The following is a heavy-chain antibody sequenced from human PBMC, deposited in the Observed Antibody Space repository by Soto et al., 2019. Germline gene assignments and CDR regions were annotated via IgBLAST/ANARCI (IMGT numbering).Heavy chain of an antibody. CDR1: GFTFTEFY. Sequence: QVRVEQSGAEVKKPGASVKVSCKFSGFTFTEFYIHWVRKAPGQGLQWMGWINPKSGATNYAQRFRGRVTMTRDTSITTAYLELSRLKSDDSAVYYCTRGGVTYSTWNYYYNGMDVWGQGTTVTVSS. D-gene: IGHD1-26*01. J-gene: IGHJ6*02. CDR2: INPKSGAT. V-gene: IGHV1-2*02. CDR3: TRGGVTYSTWNYYYNGMDV.